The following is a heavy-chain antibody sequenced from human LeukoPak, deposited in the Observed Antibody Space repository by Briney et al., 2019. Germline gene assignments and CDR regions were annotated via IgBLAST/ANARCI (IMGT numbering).Heavy chain of an antibody. CDR2: INPNSGGT. Sequence: ASVKVSCKASGYTFTGYYMHWVRQAPGQGLEWMGWINPNSGGTNYAQKFQGRVIMTRDTSISTAYMELSRLGSDDTAVYYCARVWAYCGGDCSTRSYGMDVWGQGTTVTVSS. CDR3: ARVWAYCGGDCSTRSYGMDV. J-gene: IGHJ6*02. D-gene: IGHD2-21*02. V-gene: IGHV1-2*02. CDR1: GYTFTGYY.